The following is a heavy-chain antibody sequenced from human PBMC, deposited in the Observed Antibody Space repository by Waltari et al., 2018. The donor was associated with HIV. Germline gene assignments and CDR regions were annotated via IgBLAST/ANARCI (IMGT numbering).Heavy chain of an antibody. Sequence: DVQLVESGGELVQIGGSLIPSCAGSGFAFSPSEMNWVRQAPGKGLEWIAYISSNGGAIQYADSVRGRFTISRDNAKSSLYLQMNSLRGEDTAIYYCARDDLIVRRPFGIWGQGTMVTV. D-gene: IGHD3-16*02. CDR3: ARDDLIVRRPFGI. V-gene: IGHV3-48*03. CDR1: GFAFSPSE. CDR2: ISSNGGAI. J-gene: IGHJ3*02.